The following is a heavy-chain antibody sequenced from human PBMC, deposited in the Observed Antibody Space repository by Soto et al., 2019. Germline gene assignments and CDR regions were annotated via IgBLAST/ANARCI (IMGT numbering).Heavy chain of an antibody. J-gene: IGHJ5*02. CDR2: IYWNDDK. CDR3: AQMKLVFLKWGPETWFDP. CDR1: GFSLSTSGVG. V-gene: IGHV2-5*01. D-gene: IGHD3-3*01. Sequence: SGPTLVNPTQTLTLTCTFSGFSLSTSGVGVGWIRQPPGKALEWLALIYWNDDKRYSPSLKSRLTITKDTSKKQVVLTMTNMDPVDTATYYCAQMKLVFLKWGPETWFDPCGQGTLVTVSS.